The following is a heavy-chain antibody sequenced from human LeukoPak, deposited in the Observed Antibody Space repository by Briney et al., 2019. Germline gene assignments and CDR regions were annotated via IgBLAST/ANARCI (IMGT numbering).Heavy chain of an antibody. CDR1: GFTFGSYA. CDR3: AKIPIAAAGVEYFQH. V-gene: IGHV3-23*01. J-gene: IGHJ1*01. CDR2: ISGSGGST. Sequence: PGGSLRLSCAASGFTFGSYAMSWVRQAPGKGLEWVSAISGSGGSTYYADSVKGRFTISRDNSKNTLYLQMNSLRAEDTAVYYCAKIPIAAAGVEYFQHWGQGTLVTVSS. D-gene: IGHD6-13*01.